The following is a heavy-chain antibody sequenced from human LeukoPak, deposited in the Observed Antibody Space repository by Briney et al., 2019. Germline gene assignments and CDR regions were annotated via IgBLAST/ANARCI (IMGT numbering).Heavy chain of an antibody. D-gene: IGHD3-10*01. J-gene: IGHJ5*02. Sequence: SETLSLTCTVSGGSISGSHYYWGWIRQPPGKGLEWIGSMYYSGSTYYNPSLKSRVSISVDTSKNQFSLKLSSVTAADTAVYSCARGSVRGEFDPWGQGTLVTVSS. CDR1: GGSISGSHYY. CDR3: ARGSVRGEFDP. CDR2: MYYSGST. V-gene: IGHV4-39*07.